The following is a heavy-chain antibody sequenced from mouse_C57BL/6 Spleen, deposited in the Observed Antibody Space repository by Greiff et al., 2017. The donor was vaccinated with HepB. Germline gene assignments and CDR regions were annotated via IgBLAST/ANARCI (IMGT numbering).Heavy chain of an antibody. Sequence: ESGPGMVKPSQSLSLTCTVTGYSITSGYDWHWIRHFPGNKLEWMGYISYSGSTNYNPSLKSRISITHDTSKNHFFLKLNSVTTEDTATYYCAREDSTGYFDYWGQGTTLTVSS. CDR2: ISYSGST. D-gene: IGHD3-2*01. V-gene: IGHV3-1*01. CDR1: GYSITSGYD. CDR3: AREDSTGYFDY. J-gene: IGHJ2*01.